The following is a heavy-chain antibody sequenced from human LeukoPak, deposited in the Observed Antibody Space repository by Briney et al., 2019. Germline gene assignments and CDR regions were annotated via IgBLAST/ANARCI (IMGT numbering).Heavy chain of an antibody. J-gene: IGHJ4*02. CDR3: ARGGYSYGSAQTIDY. D-gene: IGHD5-18*01. Sequence: ASVKVSCKASGYTFTGYYMHWVRQAPGQGLEWMGWINPNSGGTNYAQKFQGRVTMTRDTSISTAYTELSRLRSDDTAVYYCARGGYSYGSAQTIDYWGQGTLVTVSS. CDR2: INPNSGGT. V-gene: IGHV1-2*02. CDR1: GYTFTGYY.